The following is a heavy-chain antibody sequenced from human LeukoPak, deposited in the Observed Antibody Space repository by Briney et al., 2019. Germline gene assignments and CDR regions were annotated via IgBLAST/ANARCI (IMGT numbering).Heavy chain of an antibody. Sequence: PSETLSLTCAVYGGSFSGYYWSWIRQPPGKGLEWTGEINHSGSTNYNPSLKSRVTISVDTSKNQFSLKLSSVTAADTAVYYCARGLGYCSSTSCGGEFDPWGQGTLVTVSS. D-gene: IGHD2-2*01. CDR3: ARGLGYCSSTSCGGEFDP. CDR1: GGSFSGYY. J-gene: IGHJ5*02. CDR2: INHSGST. V-gene: IGHV4-34*01.